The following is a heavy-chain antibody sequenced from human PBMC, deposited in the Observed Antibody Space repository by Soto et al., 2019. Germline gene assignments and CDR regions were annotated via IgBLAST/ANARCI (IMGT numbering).Heavy chain of an antibody. J-gene: IGHJ3*02. D-gene: IGHD1-1*01. CDR2: IIPILGIA. V-gene: IGHV1-69*04. Sequence: ASVTVSCQASGGTFSSYTISWVRQAPGQGLEWMGRIIPILGIANYAQKFQGRVTITADKSTSTAYMELSSLRSEDTAVYYCARDGNLDAFDIWGQGTMVTVSS. CDR3: ARDGNLDAFDI. CDR1: GGTFSSYT.